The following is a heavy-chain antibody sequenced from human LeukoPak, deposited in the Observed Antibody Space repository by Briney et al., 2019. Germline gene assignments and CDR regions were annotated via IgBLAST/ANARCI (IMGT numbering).Heavy chain of an antibody. CDR1: GFTVSSNY. J-gene: IGHJ6*03. CDR2: IYSGGST. CDR3: ARDRVAAAPGYYYMDV. Sequence: GGSLRLSCAASGFTVSSNYMSWVRQAPGKGLEWVSVIYSGGSTYYADSVKGRFTISRDNSKNTLYLQMNSLRAEDTAVYYCARDRVAAAPGYYYMDVWGKGTTVTVS. D-gene: IGHD6-13*01. V-gene: IGHV3-53*01.